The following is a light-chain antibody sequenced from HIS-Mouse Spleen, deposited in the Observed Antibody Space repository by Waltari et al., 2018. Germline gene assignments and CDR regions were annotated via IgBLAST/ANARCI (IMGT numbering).Light chain of an antibody. Sequence: IVLTQSPGTLSLSPGERATLSCRASQSVSSSYLAWYQQKPGQAPRLLIYGASSRAAGIPDRFSGSGSGTGFTLTISRLEPEDFAVYYCQQYGSSPPWPFGQGTKVEIK. CDR1: QSVSSSY. J-gene: IGKJ1*01. CDR3: QQYGSSPPWP. V-gene: IGKV3-20*01. CDR2: GAS.